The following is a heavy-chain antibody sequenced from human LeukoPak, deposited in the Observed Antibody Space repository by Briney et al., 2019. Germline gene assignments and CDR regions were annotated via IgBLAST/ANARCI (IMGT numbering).Heavy chain of an antibody. V-gene: IGHV3-7*01. Sequence: GGSLRLSCVASGFTFSLYWMTWVRQAPGKGLEWVANIKHDGSEKYYVDSMKGRFTISRDNAKKSLYLQMNSLRGEDTAVYYCARGRSTEYWGQGTLVTVSS. CDR2: IKHDGSEK. CDR1: GFTFSLYW. CDR3: ARGRSTEY. J-gene: IGHJ4*02.